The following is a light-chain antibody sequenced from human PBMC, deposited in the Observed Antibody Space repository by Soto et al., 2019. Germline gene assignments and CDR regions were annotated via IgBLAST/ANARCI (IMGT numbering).Light chain of an antibody. CDR1: SSNIGNNY. Sequence: QSVLTQPPSVSAAPGQKVTISCAGSSSNIGNNYVSWYQHLPGTAPKLLIYDNNQRPSGIPDRFSGSKSGTSATLGITGLQTGDEADYYCGTWDSSLSALLFGGGTKVTVL. CDR2: DNN. CDR3: GTWDSSLSALL. J-gene: IGLJ2*01. V-gene: IGLV1-51*01.